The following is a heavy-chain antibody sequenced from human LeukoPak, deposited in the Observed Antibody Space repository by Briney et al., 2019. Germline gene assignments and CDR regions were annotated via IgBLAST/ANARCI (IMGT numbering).Heavy chain of an antibody. D-gene: IGHD3-10*01. CDR2: MNPNSGNT. CDR1: GYTFTGYY. CDR3: ARRRVGFGDTVDY. V-gene: IGHV1-8*02. J-gene: IGHJ4*02. Sequence: GASVKVSCKASGYTFTGYYMHWVRQAPGQGLEWMGWMNPNSGNTGYAQKFQDRVTMTRNTSISTAYMELSSLRSEDTAVYYCARRRVGFGDTVDYWGQGTLVTVSS.